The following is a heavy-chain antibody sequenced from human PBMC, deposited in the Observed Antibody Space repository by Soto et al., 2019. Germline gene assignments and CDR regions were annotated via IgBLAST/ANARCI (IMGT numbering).Heavy chain of an antibody. V-gene: IGHV4-30-4*02. Sequence: SDTLSLTCTVSGDSISSGDYYWSWIRQPPGKGLEWIGYIYYSGSTYYNPSLKSRVTISVDTSKNQFSLKLSSVTAADTAVYYCARGCRVYYGSGTFYDGMDVWGQGTTVTVSS. CDR1: GDSISSGDYY. CDR3: ARGCRVYYGSGTFYDGMDV. D-gene: IGHD3-10*01. CDR2: IYYSGST. J-gene: IGHJ6*02.